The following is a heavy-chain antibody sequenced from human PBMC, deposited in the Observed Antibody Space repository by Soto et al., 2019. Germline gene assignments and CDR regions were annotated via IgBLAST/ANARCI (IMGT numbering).Heavy chain of an antibody. D-gene: IGHD3-9*01. J-gene: IGHJ4*02. V-gene: IGHV3-48*03. Sequence: EVQLVESGGGLVQPGGSLRRSCAASGFTISSYEMNWVRQAPGQGLEWVSYISSSGSTIYSADSVKGRFTSSRDNAKNSLYLQMTRLRAEDTAVYYCARDGELRYFDWSSVFACWCQGTLVPVSS. CDR3: ARDGELRYFDWSSVFAC. CDR1: GFTISSYE. CDR2: ISSSGSTI.